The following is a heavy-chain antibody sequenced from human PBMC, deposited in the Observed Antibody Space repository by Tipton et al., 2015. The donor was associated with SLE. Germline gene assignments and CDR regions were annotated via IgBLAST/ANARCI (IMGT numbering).Heavy chain of an antibody. V-gene: IGHV4-31*03. Sequence: TLSLTCTVSGGSISSGGYYWSWIRQHPGKGLEWIGYIYYSGSTYYNPSLKSRVTISVDTSKNQFSLRRSSVTAADTAVYYCARADGYSYGLDYFDYWGQGTLVTVSS. CDR3: ARADGYSYGLDYFDY. D-gene: IGHD5-18*01. CDR1: GGSISSGGYY. CDR2: IYYSGST. J-gene: IGHJ4*02.